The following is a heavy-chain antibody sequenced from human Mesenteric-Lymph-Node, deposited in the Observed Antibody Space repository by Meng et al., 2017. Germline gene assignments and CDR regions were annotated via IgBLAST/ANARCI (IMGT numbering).Heavy chain of an antibody. CDR3: ARTSSWQRPFEY. D-gene: IGHD2-2*01. Sequence: GESLKISCATSGFTFSDDYMDWVRQAPGKGLEWVGRTRNKANSYTTEYAASVKGRFTISRDDSKNSLDLQMNSLQTEDTAMYYCARTSSWQRPFEYWGQGSLVTVSS. V-gene: IGHV3-72*01. J-gene: IGHJ4*02. CDR2: TRNKANSYTT. CDR1: GFTFSDDY.